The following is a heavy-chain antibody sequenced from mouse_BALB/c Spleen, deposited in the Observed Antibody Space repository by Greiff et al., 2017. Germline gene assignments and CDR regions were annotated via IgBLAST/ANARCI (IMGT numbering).Heavy chain of an antibody. CDR1: GYSITSDYA. V-gene: IGHV3-2*02. CDR2: ISYSGST. J-gene: IGHJ3*01. CDR3: AWFAY. Sequence: EVKLQESGPGLVKPSQSLSLTCTVTGYSITSDYAWNWIRQFPGNKLEWMGYISYSGSTSYNPSLKSRISITRDTSKNQFFLQLNSVTTEDTATYYCAWFAYWGQGTLVTVSA.